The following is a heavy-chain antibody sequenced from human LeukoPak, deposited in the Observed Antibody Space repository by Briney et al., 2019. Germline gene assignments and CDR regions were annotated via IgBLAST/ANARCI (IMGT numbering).Heavy chain of an antibody. J-gene: IGHJ4*02. V-gene: IGHV3-53*01. D-gene: IGHD6-13*01. CDR2: IYSGSDT. Sequence: GGSLTLSCAASGVSVSSNFMSWIRQAPGKGLEWVSLIYSGSDTYYADSVKGRFTISRDNTKNTVYLQMNSLRVEDTALYYCARDGTAQELVHYFDYWGQGTLVTVSS. CDR3: ARDGTAQELVHYFDY. CDR1: GVSVSSNF.